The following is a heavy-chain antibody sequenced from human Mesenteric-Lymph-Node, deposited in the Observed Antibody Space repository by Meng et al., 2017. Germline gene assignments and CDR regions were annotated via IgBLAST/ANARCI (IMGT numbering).Heavy chain of an antibody. D-gene: IGHD3-10*01. V-gene: IGHV3-33*06. CDR3: AKAPGVRGFVDY. Sequence: GGSLRLSCAASGFSFSTYGMHWVRQSPGKGLEWVAVIWSDGSTKFYVDSVKGRFTISRDNSQNTLYLQMNSLRAEDTAVYYCAKAPGVRGFVDYWGQGTLVTVSS. CDR1: GFSFSTYG. J-gene: IGHJ4*02. CDR2: IWSDGSTK.